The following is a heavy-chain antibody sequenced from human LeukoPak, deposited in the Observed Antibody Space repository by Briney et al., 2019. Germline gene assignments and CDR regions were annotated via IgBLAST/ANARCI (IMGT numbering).Heavy chain of an antibody. CDR2: IWYDGSNK. V-gene: IGHV3-33*01. CDR1: GFTFSSYG. J-gene: IGHJ4*02. D-gene: IGHD4-17*01. CDR3: ARDGDPTTVTPDY. Sequence: GGSLGLSCAASGFTFSSYGMHWVRQAPGKGLEWVAVIWYDGSNKYYADSVKGRFTISRDNSKNTLYLQMNSLRAEDTAVYYCARDGDPTTVTPDYWGQGTLVTVSS.